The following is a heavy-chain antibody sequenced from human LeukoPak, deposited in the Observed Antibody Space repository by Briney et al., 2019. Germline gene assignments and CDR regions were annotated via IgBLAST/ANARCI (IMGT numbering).Heavy chain of an antibody. CDR1: GFTFSSYA. CDR3: AKDRGIAAAGTPNWFDP. CDR2: ISGSGGSI. J-gene: IGHJ5*02. Sequence: GGSLRLSCAASGFTFSSYAMSWVRQAPGKGLEWVSAISGSGGSIYYADSVKGRFTISRDNSKNTLYLQMNSLRAEDTAVYYCAKDRGIAAAGTPNWFDPWGQGTLVTVSS. D-gene: IGHD6-13*01. V-gene: IGHV3-23*01.